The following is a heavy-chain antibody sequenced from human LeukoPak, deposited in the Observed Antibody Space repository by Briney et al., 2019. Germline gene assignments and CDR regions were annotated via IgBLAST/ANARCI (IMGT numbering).Heavy chain of an antibody. J-gene: IGHJ6*02. D-gene: IGHD6-19*01. CDR1: GFTFSSYG. CDR2: ISYVGSNK. Sequence: GGSLRLSCAASGFTFSSYGMHWVRQAPGKGLEWMAVISYVGSNKYYADSVKGRFTISRDNSKNTLYLQMNSLRAEDTAVYYCAKEEGIAVAGTFYYGMDVWGQGTTVTVSS. V-gene: IGHV3-30*18. CDR3: AKEEGIAVAGTFYYGMDV.